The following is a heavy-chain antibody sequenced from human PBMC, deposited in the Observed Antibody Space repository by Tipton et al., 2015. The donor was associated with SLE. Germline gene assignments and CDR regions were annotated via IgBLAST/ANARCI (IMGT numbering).Heavy chain of an antibody. J-gene: IGHJ6*02. CDR1: GYTFSSYG. D-gene: IGHD3-3*01. Sequence: QLVQSGAEVKKPGASVKVSCKASGYTFSSYGISWVRQAPGQGLEWMGRISGHNGNTDYIQKFQGRVTMTTGTSTNTAYMELGSLKSDDTAVYYCARDYDFWSGYLPHGMDVWGQGTTVTVSS. V-gene: IGHV1-18*01. CDR2: ISGHNGNT. CDR3: ARDYDFWSGYLPHGMDV.